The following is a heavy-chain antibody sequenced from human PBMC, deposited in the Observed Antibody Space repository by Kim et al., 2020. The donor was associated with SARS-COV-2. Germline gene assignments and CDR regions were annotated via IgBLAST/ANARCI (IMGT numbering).Heavy chain of an antibody. CDR3: TRELIVVITAPYYFDY. J-gene: IGHJ4*02. V-gene: IGHV1-3*01. Sequence: QQVQGRVTITGDTSANTVYMELCSLRSEDTAVYYCTRELIVVITAPYYFDYWGQGTLVTVSS. D-gene: IGHD3-22*01.